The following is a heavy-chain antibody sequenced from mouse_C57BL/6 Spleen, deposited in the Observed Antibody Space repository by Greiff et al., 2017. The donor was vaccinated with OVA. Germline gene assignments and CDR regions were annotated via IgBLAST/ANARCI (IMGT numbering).Heavy chain of an antibody. V-gene: IGHV1-18*01. Sequence: VQLQQSGPELVKPGASVKIPCKASGYTFTDYNMDWVKQSHGKSLEWIGDINPNNGGTIYNQKFKGKATLTVDKSSSTAYMELRSLTSEDTAVYYCAVYYGSSYDWYFDVWGTGTTVTVSS. CDR1: GYTFTDYN. J-gene: IGHJ1*03. CDR3: AVYYGSSYDWYFDV. D-gene: IGHD1-1*01. CDR2: INPNNGGT.